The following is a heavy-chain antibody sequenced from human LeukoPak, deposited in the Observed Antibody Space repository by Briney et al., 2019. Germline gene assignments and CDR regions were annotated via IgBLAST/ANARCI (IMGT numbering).Heavy chain of an antibody. CDR1: GYTFTSYA. Sequence: ASVKVSCKASGYTFTSYAMHWVRQAPGQRLEWMGWTNAGNGNTKYSQKFQGRVTITRDTSASTAYMELSSLRSEDTAVYYCAKARSGSGSYGLLDYWGQGTLVTVSS. CDR3: AKARSGSGSYGLLDY. J-gene: IGHJ4*02. D-gene: IGHD3-10*01. V-gene: IGHV1-3*01. CDR2: TNAGNGNT.